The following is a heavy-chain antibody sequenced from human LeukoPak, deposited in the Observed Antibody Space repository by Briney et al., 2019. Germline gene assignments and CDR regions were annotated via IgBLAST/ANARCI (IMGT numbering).Heavy chain of an antibody. CDR3: ARGPPNTYYYDSSGAEFDY. CDR1: GYTFTSYD. Sequence: VASVKVSCKASGYTFTSYDINWVRQATGQGLEWMGWMNPNRGNTGYAQKFQGRVTMTRNTSISTAYMELSSLRSEDTAVYYCARGPPNTYYYDSSGAEFDYWGQGTLVTVSS. J-gene: IGHJ4*02. V-gene: IGHV1-8*01. CDR2: MNPNRGNT. D-gene: IGHD3-22*01.